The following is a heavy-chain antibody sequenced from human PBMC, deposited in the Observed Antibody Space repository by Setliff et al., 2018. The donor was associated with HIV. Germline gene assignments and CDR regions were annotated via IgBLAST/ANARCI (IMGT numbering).Heavy chain of an antibody. CDR2: ISQTRST. CDR1: GGSFSGDY. Sequence: PSETLSLTCAVYGGSFSGDYWVWIRQSPGKGLEWIGDISQTRSTNYDPSLKRRVTISLDTSKNQLSLKLTSVSAADTAVYYCARGRLRTVTSLIKKRASYTWLDPWGQGTLVAVSS. D-gene: IGHD3-16*01. J-gene: IGHJ5*02. V-gene: IGHV4-34*01. CDR3: ARGRLRTVTSLIKKRASYTWLDP.